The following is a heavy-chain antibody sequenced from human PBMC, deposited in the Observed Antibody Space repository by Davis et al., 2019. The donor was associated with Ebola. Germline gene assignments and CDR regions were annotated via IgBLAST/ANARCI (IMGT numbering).Heavy chain of an antibody. CDR2: ISSDGSNR. CDR3: ARGFGVGTDWFDP. CDR1: GFTVSSNY. Sequence: GGSLRLSCAASGFTVSSNYMSWVRQAPGKGLEWVALISSDGSNRYYADSVKGRFTISRDNSKNTLYLQMDSLRVEDTALYYCARGFGVGTDWFDPWGQGTLVTVSS. D-gene: IGHD3-16*01. J-gene: IGHJ5*02. V-gene: IGHV3-30*03.